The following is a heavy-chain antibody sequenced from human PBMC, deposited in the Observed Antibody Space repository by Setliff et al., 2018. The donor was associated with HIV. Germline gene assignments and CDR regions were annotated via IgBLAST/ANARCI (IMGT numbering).Heavy chain of an antibody. D-gene: IGHD2-15*01. Sequence: SETLSLTCTVSGGSSISSSYYWVWIRQPPGKGLEWIGDVYYSGVTYYNASLKSRVTMSIDRSKNHFSLTMTSVTAADTAVHYCARRGRGAFPYYSIDYWGQGILVTVSS. V-gene: IGHV4-39*02. CDR1: GGSSISSSYY. J-gene: IGHJ4*02. CDR2: VYYSGVT. CDR3: ARRGRGAFPYYSIDY.